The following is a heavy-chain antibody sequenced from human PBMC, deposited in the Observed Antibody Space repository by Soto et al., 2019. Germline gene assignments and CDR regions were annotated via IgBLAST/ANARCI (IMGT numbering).Heavy chain of an antibody. V-gene: IGHV1-2*02. D-gene: IGHD2-15*01. J-gene: IGHJ6*02. Sequence: ASVKVSCKASGYTFTGYYMHWVRQAPGQGLEWMGWINPNSGGTNYAQKFQGRVTMTRDTSISTAYMELSRLRSDDTAVYYCARGNMVVAATLYYYYGMDVWGQGTTVTV. CDR1: GYTFTGYY. CDR3: ARGNMVVAATLYYYYGMDV. CDR2: INPNSGGT.